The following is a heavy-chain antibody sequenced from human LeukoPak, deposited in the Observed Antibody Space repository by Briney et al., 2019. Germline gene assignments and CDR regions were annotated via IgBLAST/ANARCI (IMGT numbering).Heavy chain of an antibody. Sequence: PGGSLRLSCAASGFTFSSYAMHWVRQAPGKGLEWVAVISYDGSNKYYADSVKGRFTISRDNSKNTLYLQMNSLRAEDTAVYYCARVGDYAFFGWFDPWGQGTLVTVSS. J-gene: IGHJ5*02. D-gene: IGHD4-17*01. CDR2: ISYDGSNK. CDR1: GFTFSSYA. CDR3: ARVGDYAFFGWFDP. V-gene: IGHV3-30*04.